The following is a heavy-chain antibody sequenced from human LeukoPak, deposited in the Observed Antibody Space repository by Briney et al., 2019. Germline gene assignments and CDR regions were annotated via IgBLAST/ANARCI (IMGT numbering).Heavy chain of an antibody. CDR1: GFSVSSSY. CDR3: AADNTWVDY. J-gene: IGHJ4*02. V-gene: IGHV3-53*01. CDR2: IYTDGRT. Sequence: PGGSLRLSCAASGFSVSSSYMTWVRQAPGKGLEWVSIIYTDGRTNYADSLKGRFTVSRDNSENTLYLQMNSLGAEDTAVYYCAADNTWVDYWGQGTLVTVSS. D-gene: IGHD7-27*01.